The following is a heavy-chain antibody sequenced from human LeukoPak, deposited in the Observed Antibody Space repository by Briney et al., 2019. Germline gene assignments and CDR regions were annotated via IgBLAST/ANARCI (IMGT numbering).Heavy chain of an antibody. Sequence: GGSLRLSCAASGFTFSGYGMHWVRQAPGKGLEWVAFIRYDGSNKYYADSVKGRFTISRDNSKNTLYLQMNSLRAEDTAVYYCAKDQYDSSSWPDYWGQGTLVTVSS. CDR1: GFTFSGYG. D-gene: IGHD6-13*01. CDR2: IRYDGSNK. V-gene: IGHV3-30*02. J-gene: IGHJ4*02. CDR3: AKDQYDSSSWPDY.